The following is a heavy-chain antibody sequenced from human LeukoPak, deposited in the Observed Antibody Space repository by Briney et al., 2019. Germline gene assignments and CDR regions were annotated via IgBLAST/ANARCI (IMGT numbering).Heavy chain of an antibody. CDR3: ARQPGGTAAFDI. V-gene: IGHV4-39*01. CDR1: GGSISSSSYS. Sequence: SETLSLTCTVSGGSISSSSYSWGWIRQPPGKGLEWIGSIYYSGSTYYNPSLKRRVTISVDTSKNQFSLKLSSVTAADTAVYFCARQPGGTAAFDIWGQGTTVTVSA. D-gene: IGHD1-14*01. J-gene: IGHJ3*02. CDR2: IYYSGST.